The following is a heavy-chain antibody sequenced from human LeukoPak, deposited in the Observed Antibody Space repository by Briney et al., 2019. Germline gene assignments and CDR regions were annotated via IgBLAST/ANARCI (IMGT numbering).Heavy chain of an antibody. V-gene: IGHV1-18*01. Sequence: GASVKVSCKASGYTFTSYGISWVRQAPGQGLEWMGWISAYNGNTNYAQKLQGRVTMTTDTSTSTAYMELRSLRSDDTAVYYCARGYSGYSHSSYYYMDVWGKGTTVTISS. CDR1: GYTFTSYG. D-gene: IGHD5-12*01. J-gene: IGHJ6*03. CDR3: ARGYSGYSHSSYYYMDV. CDR2: ISAYNGNT.